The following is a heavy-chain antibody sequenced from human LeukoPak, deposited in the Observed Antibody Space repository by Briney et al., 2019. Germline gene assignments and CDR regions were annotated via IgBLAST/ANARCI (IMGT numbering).Heavy chain of an antibody. Sequence: ASVKVSCKASGYTFTSYGISWVRQAPGQGLEWMGWISAYNGNTNYAQKLQGRVTMTTDTSTSTAYMELSSLRSEDTAVYYCARGGPYSSSWYGYYMDVWGKGTTVTVSS. CDR1: GYTFTSYG. CDR2: ISAYNGNT. CDR3: ARGGPYSSSWYGYYMDV. V-gene: IGHV1-18*01. D-gene: IGHD6-13*01. J-gene: IGHJ6*03.